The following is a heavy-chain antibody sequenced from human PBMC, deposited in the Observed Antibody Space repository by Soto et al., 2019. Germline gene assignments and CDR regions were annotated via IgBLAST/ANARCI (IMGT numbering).Heavy chain of an antibody. CDR3: ARVPAYCGGDRYSHGALDV. CDR2: IIPIFGTA. J-gene: IGHJ6*02. Sequence: QVQLVQSGAEVKKPGSSVKVSCKASGGTFSSYAISWVRQAPGQELEWMGGIIPIFGTANYAQKFQGRVTITADESTSTAYMELSSLRSEDTAVYYCARVPAYCGGDRYSHGALDVWGQGTTVTVSS. CDR1: GGTFSSYA. V-gene: IGHV1-69*01. D-gene: IGHD2-21*02.